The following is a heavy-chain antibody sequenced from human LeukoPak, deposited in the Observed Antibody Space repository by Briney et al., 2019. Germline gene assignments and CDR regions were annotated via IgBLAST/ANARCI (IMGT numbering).Heavy chain of an antibody. Sequence: PGGSLRLSCAASGFTFSSYGMHWVRQASGKGLEWVAVIWYDGSNKYYADSVKGRFTISRDNSKNTLYLQMNSLRAEDTAVYYCARIAAAGTDFDYWGQGTLVTVSS. D-gene: IGHD6-13*01. CDR2: IWYDGSNK. CDR3: ARIAAAGTDFDY. V-gene: IGHV3-33*01. J-gene: IGHJ4*02. CDR1: GFTFSSYG.